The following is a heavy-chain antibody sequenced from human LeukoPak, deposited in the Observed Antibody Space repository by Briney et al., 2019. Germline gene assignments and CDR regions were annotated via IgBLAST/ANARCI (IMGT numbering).Heavy chain of an antibody. V-gene: IGHV3-23*01. CDR2: ISASGAAT. Sequence: GGSLRLSCAASRFTFSNFAMSWVRQAPGKGLEWVSGISASGAATYYPDSVKGRFTISRDNSKNTLYLQTNSLRAEDTALYYCAKGKTYEHFDSWGQGTLVTVSS. J-gene: IGHJ4*02. CDR3: AKGKTYEHFDS. CDR1: RFTFSNFA. D-gene: IGHD5-12*01.